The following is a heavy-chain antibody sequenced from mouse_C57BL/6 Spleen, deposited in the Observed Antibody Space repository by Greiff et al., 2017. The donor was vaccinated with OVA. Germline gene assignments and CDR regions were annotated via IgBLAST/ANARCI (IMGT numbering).Heavy chain of an antibody. CDR2: IHPNSGST. J-gene: IGHJ3*01. CDR1: GYTFTSYW. D-gene: IGHD3-3*01. Sequence: QVQLQQPGAELVKPGASVKLSCKASGYTFTSYWMHWVKQRPGQGLEWIGMIHPNSGSTNYNEKFKSKATLTVDKSSSTAYMQLSSLTSKDSAVYYCARSRDHWFAYWGQGTLVTVSA. V-gene: IGHV1-64*01. CDR3: ARSRDHWFAY.